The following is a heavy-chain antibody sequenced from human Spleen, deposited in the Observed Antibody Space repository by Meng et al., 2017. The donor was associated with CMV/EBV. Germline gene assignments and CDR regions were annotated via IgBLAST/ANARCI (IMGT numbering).Heavy chain of an antibody. CDR2: IYYSGRT. V-gene: IGHV4-59*01. CDR3: ARDFITLTEGSHRFPYSYYGMDV. CDR1: GGSISSYY. D-gene: IGHD1-20*01. Sequence: SETLSLTCTVSGGSISSYYWSWIRQPPGKGLEWIGYIYYSGRTNYNPSLKSRVTISVDTSKNQFSLKLSSVTAADTAVYYCARDFITLTEGSHRFPYSYYGMDVWGQGTTVTVSS. J-gene: IGHJ6*02.